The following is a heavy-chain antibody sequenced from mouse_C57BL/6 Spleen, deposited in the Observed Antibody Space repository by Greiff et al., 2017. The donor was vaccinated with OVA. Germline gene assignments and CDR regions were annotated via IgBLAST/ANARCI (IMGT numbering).Heavy chain of an antibody. CDR2: IWRGGST. D-gene: IGHD2-2*01. V-gene: IGHV2-5*01. CDR1: GFSLTSSG. CDR3: AISYGYDDWFAY. J-gene: IGHJ3*01. Sequence: VKLKESGPGLVQPSQSLSITCTVSGFSLTSSGVHWVRQSPGKGLEWLGVIWRGGSTDYNAAFMSRLSITKDNSKSQVFFKMNSLQADDTAIYYCAISYGYDDWFAYWGQGTLVTVSA.